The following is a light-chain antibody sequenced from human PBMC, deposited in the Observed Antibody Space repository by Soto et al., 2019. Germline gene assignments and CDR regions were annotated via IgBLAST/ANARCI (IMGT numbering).Light chain of an antibody. J-gene: IGKJ5*01. CDR1: QSLLYSDGNTG. V-gene: IGKV2-30*01. Sequence: DVVMTQSPLSLPVTLGQPASISCRSSQSLLYSDGNTGLNWFHQRPGQSPRRLIFKVSSRDSGVPDRFSGSGSGTDFTLRISRVEAEDVGVYYCMQGTHWPLTFGQGTRLEIK. CDR3: MQGTHWPLT. CDR2: KVS.